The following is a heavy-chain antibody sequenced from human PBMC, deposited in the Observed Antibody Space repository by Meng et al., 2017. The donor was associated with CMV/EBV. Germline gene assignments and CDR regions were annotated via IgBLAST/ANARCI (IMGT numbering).Heavy chain of an antibody. D-gene: IGHD2-21*02. CDR2: IIPIFGTA. CDR1: GGTFSSYA. J-gene: IGHJ5*02. CDR3: ASEGDGVNNWFDP. Sequence: KASGGTFSSYAISWVRQAPGQGLEWMGGIIPIFGTANYAPKFQGRVTITTDESTSTAYMELSSLRSEDTAVYYCASEGDGVNNWFDPWGQGTLVTVSS. V-gene: IGHV1-69*05.